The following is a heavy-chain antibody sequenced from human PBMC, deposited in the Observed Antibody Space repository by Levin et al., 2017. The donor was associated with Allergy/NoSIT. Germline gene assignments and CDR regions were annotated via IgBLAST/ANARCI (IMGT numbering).Heavy chain of an antibody. D-gene: IGHD1-26*01. CDR2: ISSSGSTI. Sequence: PGGSLRLSCAASGFTFSDYYMSWIRQAPGKGLEWVSYISSSGSTIYYADSVKGRFTMSRDNAKNSLYLQMNSLRAEDTAVYYCARDKSGSDPGWFDPWGQGTLVTVSS. CDR1: GFTFSDYY. CDR3: ARDKSGSDPGWFDP. V-gene: IGHV3-11*01. J-gene: IGHJ5*02.